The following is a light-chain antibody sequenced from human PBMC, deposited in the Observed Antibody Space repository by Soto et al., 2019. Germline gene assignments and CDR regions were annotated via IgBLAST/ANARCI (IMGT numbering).Light chain of an antibody. CDR3: CSYAGNSTIVV. J-gene: IGLJ2*01. V-gene: IGLV2-23*02. CDR1: SSDVGSYNL. CDR2: EVS. Sequence: QSALTQPASVSGSPGQSITISCAATSSDVGSYNLVSWYQHHPGKAPELMIYEVSKRRSGVFNRFSGSKSGNTASLTISGLQADDEADYFCCSYAGNSTIVVFGGGTKVTVL.